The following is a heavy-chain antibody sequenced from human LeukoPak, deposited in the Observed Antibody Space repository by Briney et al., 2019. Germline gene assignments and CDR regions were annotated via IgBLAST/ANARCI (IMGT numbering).Heavy chain of an antibody. V-gene: IGHV3-30-3*01. Sequence: GGSLRLSCAASGFTFTAYLIHWVRQAPGKGLEWVAVMSSDGNAMFYADSVKGRFTISRDNSKNTLYLQMNSPRAEDTAVYYCVRESEYYFDHSASFDYWGQGTLVTVSS. D-gene: IGHD3-22*01. CDR2: MSSDGNAM. J-gene: IGHJ4*02. CDR3: VRESEYYFDHSASFDY. CDR1: GFTFTAYL.